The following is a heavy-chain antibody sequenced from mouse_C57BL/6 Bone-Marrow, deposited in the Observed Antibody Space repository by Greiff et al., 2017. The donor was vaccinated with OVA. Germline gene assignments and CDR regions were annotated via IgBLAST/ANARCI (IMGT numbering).Heavy chain of an antibody. V-gene: IGHV5-9-1*02. CDR3: TRDGTGLIDYYAMDY. J-gene: IGHJ4*01. CDR1: GFTFSSYA. Sequence: EVMLVESGEGLVKPGGSLKLSCAASGFTFSSYAMSWVRQTPETRLEWVAYISSGGDYIYYADTVKGRFTISRDNARNTLYLQMSSLKSEDTAMYYCTRDGTGLIDYYAMDYWGQGTSVTVSS. CDR2: ISSGGDYI. D-gene: IGHD2-4*01.